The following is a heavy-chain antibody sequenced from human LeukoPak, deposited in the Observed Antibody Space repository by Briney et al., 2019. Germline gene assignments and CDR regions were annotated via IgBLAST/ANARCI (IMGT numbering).Heavy chain of an antibody. V-gene: IGHV3-30-3*01. J-gene: IGHJ4*02. CDR1: GFTFSSYA. D-gene: IGHD3-10*01. CDR3: ARARYYYGSESYYPGY. CDR2: ISYDGSNK. Sequence: GGSLRLSCAASGFTFSSYAMHWVRQAPGKGLEWVAVISYDGSNKYYADSVKGRFTISRDNSKNTLYLQMNSLRAEDTAVYYCARARYYYGSESYYPGYWGQGTLVTVSS.